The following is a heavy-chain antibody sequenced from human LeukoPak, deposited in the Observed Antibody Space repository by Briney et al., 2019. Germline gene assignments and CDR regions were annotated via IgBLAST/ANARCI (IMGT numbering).Heavy chain of an antibody. CDR3: TRNWGSDNWFDP. V-gene: IGHV3-53*01. Sequence: GGSLRLSCAASGFTVSSNYMSWVRQAPGKGLEWVSVIYAGGSTFYADSVKGRFTISRDNSKNTLYLQMNNLRDEDTAIYYCTRNWGSDNWFDPWGQGTLVTVSS. D-gene: IGHD7-27*01. CDR2: IYAGGST. J-gene: IGHJ5*02. CDR1: GFTVSSNY.